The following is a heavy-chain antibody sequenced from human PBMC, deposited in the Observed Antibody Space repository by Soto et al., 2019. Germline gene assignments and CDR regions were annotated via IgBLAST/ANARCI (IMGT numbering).Heavy chain of an antibody. CDR1: GGSISSYY. V-gene: IGHV4-59*12. CDR3: ARTAYCGGDCGIDY. CDR2: IYYSGST. D-gene: IGHD2-21*02. J-gene: IGHJ4*02. Sequence: SETLSLTCTVSGGSISSYYWSWIRQPPGKGLEWIGYIYYSGSTNYNPSLKSRVTISVDKSKNQFSLKLSSVTAADTAVYYCARTAYCGGDCGIDYWGQGTLVIVSS.